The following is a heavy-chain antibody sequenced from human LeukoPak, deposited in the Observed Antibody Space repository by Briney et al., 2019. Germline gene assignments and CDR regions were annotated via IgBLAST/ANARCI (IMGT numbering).Heavy chain of an antibody. D-gene: IGHD2-15*01. CDR3: ANSVVAHSGGFDY. CDR2: ISGSGGST. Sequence: GVLRLSCAASGFTFSSYAMSWVRQAPGKGLEWVSAISGSGGSTYYADSVKGRFTISRDNSKNTLYLQMNSLRAEDTAVYYCANSVVAHSGGFDYWGQGTLVTVSS. J-gene: IGHJ4*02. V-gene: IGHV3-23*01. CDR1: GFTFSSYA.